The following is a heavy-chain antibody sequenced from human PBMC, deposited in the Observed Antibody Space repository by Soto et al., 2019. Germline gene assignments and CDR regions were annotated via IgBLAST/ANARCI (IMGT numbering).Heavy chain of an antibody. D-gene: IGHD6-19*01. CDR3: ARGSGHIGYGSGWPPGRDNWFDP. V-gene: IGHV4-59*01. CDR1: GGSISSYY. CDR2: IYYSGST. J-gene: IGHJ5*02. Sequence: SETLSLTCTVSGGSISSYYWSWIRQPPGKGLEWIGYIYYSGSTNYNPSLKSRVTISVDTSKNQFSLKLSSVTAADTAVYYCARGSGHIGYGSGWPPGRDNWFDPWGQGTLVTVSS.